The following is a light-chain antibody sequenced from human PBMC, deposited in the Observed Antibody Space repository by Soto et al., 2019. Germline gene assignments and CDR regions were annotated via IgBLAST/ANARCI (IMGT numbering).Light chain of an antibody. CDR2: GAS. CDR1: QYISSY. V-gene: IGKV1-39*01. Sequence: DIQMTQSPSTLSGSVGDRVTITCRASQYISSYVNWYQQKPGKAPKFLIYGASDLQRGVPSRFSGSGSGTDFTLTINSLQPEDFATYYCQQSYSRPLTFGPGTKLDIK. CDR3: QQSYSRPLT. J-gene: IGKJ3*01.